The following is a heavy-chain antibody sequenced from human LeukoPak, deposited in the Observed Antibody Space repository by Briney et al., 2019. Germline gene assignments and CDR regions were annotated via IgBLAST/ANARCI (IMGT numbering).Heavy chain of an antibody. CDR3: ARGGSYLSAFDI. CDR2: IYSGGST. D-gene: IGHD1-26*01. Sequence: HPGGSLRLSCAVSGFTLSNYSMNWVRQAPGKGLEWVSIIYSGGSTFYADSVKGRFTISRDNSKNTLYLQMNSLRAEDTAVYYCARGGSYLSAFDIWGQGTMVTVSS. V-gene: IGHV3-53*01. J-gene: IGHJ3*02. CDR1: GFTLSNYS.